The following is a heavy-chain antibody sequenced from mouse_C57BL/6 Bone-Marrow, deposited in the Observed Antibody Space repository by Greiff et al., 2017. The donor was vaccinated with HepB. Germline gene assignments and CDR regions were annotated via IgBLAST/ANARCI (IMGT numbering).Heavy chain of an antibody. D-gene: IGHD1-1*02. CDR3: ARYGRWPYAMDY. CDR2: IRNKANGYTT. J-gene: IGHJ4*01. Sequence: EVQGVESGGGLVQPGGSLSLSCAASGFTFTDYYMSWVRQPPGKALEWLGFIRNKANGYTTEYSASVKGRFTISRDNSQSILYLQMNALRAEDSATYYCARYGRWPYAMDYWCQGTAVTVSS. V-gene: IGHV7-3*01. CDR1: GFTFTDYY.